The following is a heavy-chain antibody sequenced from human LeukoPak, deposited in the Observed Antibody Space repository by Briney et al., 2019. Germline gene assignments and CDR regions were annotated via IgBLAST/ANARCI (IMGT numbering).Heavy chain of an antibody. CDR2: INAGNGNA. J-gene: IGHJ4*02. V-gene: IGHV1-3*01. Sequence: ASVKVSCTASGYTFTSYTIYWVRQAPGQRLEWMGWINAGNGNAKYSQKFQDRVTITRDTSASTAYMELSSLRSEDTAVYYCARDSPGIAARPLVFWGQGTLVTVSS. CDR1: GYTFTSYT. CDR3: ARDSPGIAARPLVF. D-gene: IGHD6-6*01.